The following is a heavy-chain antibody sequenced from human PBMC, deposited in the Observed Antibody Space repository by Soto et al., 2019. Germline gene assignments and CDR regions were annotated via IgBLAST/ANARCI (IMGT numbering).Heavy chain of an antibody. CDR3: ARGDVGDYYGMDV. D-gene: IGHD3-16*01. V-gene: IGHV3-21*01. J-gene: IGHJ6*02. CDR2: ISSRSSYI. CDR1: GFTFSIYS. Sequence: PGGSLRLSCAASGFTFSIYSMNWVRQAPGKGQEWVSSISSRSSYIYYADSVKGRFTISRDNAKNSLYMQMNSLRAEDTAVYYCARGDVGDYYGMDVWGQGTTVTVSS.